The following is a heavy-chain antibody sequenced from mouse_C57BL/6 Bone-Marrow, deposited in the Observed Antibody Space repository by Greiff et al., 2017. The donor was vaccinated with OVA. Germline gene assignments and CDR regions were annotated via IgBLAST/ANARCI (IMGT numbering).Heavy chain of an antibody. V-gene: IGHV1-9*01. CDR1: GYTFTGYW. J-gene: IGHJ2*01. CDR3: AKCPLYGSSTFDY. CDR2: ILPGSGST. Sequence: VKLLESGAELMKPGASVKLSCKATGYTFTGYWIEWVKQRPGHGLEWIGEILPGSGSTNYNEKFKGKATFTADTSSNTAYMQLSSLTTADSAIFYCAKCPLYGSSTFDYWGQGTTLTVSS. D-gene: IGHD1-1*01.